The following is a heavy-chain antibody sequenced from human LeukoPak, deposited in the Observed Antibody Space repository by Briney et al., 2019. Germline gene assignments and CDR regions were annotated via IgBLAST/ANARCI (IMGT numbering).Heavy chain of an antibody. CDR3: ARVTGYMIEDYFDY. CDR1: GGSISSSNYY. V-gene: IGHV4-39*07. Sequence: KPSETLSLTCTVSGGSISSSNYYWGWIRQPPGKGLEWIGTLYYSGTTNYNPSLKSRVTISVDTSKNQFSLKLSSVTAADTAVYYCARVTGYMIEDYFDYWGQGTLVTVSS. J-gene: IGHJ4*02. D-gene: IGHD3-22*01. CDR2: LYYSGTT.